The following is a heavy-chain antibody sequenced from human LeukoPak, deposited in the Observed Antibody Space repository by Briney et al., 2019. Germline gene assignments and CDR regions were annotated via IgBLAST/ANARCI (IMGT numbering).Heavy chain of an antibody. CDR2: IYPSGST. CDR1: GDSISSNNW. V-gene: IGHV4-4*02. D-gene: IGHD6-19*01. CDR3: ARKEEAVAAFDY. J-gene: IGHJ4*02. Sequence: KSSGTLSLTCAVSGDSISSNNWWIWVRQPPGKGLEWIGEIYPSGSTNYNPSLKSRVTISLDTSKNQFSLKLNSVTAADTAVYYCARKEEAVAAFDYWGQGTLVTVSS.